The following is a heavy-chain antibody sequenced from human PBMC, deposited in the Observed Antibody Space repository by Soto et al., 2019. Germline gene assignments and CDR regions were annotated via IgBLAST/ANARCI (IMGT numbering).Heavy chain of an antibody. CDR1: GFSLSTTGVG. CDR2: IYWDDDQ. D-gene: IGHD1-26*01. Sequence: QITLKESGPTLVKPTQTLTLTCTFSGFSLSTTGVGVGWIRQPPGKALERLALIYWDDDQLYTPSPKSRLTIPKDTSNTQVVLTMTSMDPVDTATYHCAHRREDSGTYDARFDPWGQGTLVIVSS. CDR3: AHRREDSGTYDARFDP. V-gene: IGHV2-5*02. J-gene: IGHJ5*02.